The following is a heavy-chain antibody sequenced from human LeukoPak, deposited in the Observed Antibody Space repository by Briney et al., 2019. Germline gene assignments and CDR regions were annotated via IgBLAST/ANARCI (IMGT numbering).Heavy chain of an antibody. CDR3: ARSLRFLPLQH. Sequence: SETLSLTCTLSGGSISSYYCSWIRQPAGKGLEWIGYIYYSGSTNYNPSLKSRVTIPVDTSKNQFSLKLSSVTAADTAVYYWARSLRFLPLQHWGQGTRVTVSS. D-gene: IGHD3-3*01. V-gene: IGHV4-59*08. CDR2: IYYSGST. CDR1: GGSISSYY. J-gene: IGHJ1*01.